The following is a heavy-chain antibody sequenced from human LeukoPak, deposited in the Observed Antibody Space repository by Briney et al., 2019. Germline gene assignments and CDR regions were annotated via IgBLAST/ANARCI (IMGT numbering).Heavy chain of an antibody. Sequence: GESLKISCKGSGYSFTSYWIGWVRQMPGKGLEWMGIIDPDDSDTRYSPSFQGQVTISAGKSISTAYLQWSSLEASDTAMYYCGRRRYSGYDFEYWGQGTLVTVSS. CDR2: IDPDDSDT. CDR3: GRRRYSGYDFEY. D-gene: IGHD5-12*01. J-gene: IGHJ4*02. CDR1: GYSFTSYW. V-gene: IGHV5-51*01.